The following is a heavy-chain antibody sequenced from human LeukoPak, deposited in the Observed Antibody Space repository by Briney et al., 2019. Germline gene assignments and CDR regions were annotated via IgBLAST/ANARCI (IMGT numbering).Heavy chain of an antibody. CDR1: GGTFSNYT. J-gene: IGHJ5*02. CDR3: ARGGTSWPNWFDP. CDR2: IIPILGIA. V-gene: IGHV1-69*02. D-gene: IGHD2-2*01. Sequence: SVKVSCKASGGTFSNYTISWVGQAPGQGLEWMGRIIPILGIANYAQKFQGRVTITADKSTSTAYMELSSLRSEDTAVYYCARGGTSWPNWFDPWGQGTLVTVSS.